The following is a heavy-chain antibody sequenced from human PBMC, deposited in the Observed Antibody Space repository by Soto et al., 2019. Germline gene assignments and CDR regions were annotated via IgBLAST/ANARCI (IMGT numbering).Heavy chain of an antibody. V-gene: IGHV4-34*01. D-gene: IGHD2-15*01. Sequence: SETLSLTCAVYGGSFSGYYWSWIRQPPGKGLEWIGEINHSGSTNYNPSLKSRVTISVDTSKNQFSLKLSSVTAADTAVYYCARGLRIPYYGMDVWGQGTTVTVPS. CDR2: INHSGST. CDR1: GGSFSGYY. J-gene: IGHJ6*02. CDR3: ARGLRIPYYGMDV.